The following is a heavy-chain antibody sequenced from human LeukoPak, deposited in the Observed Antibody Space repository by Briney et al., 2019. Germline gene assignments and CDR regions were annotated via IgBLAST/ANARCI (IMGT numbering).Heavy chain of an antibody. V-gene: IGHV3-21*01. Sequence: GGSLRLSCAASGFTFSSYSMNWVRQAPGKGLEWVSSISSSSSYIYYADSVKGRFTISRDNSKNTLYLQMNSLRAEDTAVYYCARDLDYYDSSGYLSRWGQGTLVTVSS. CDR3: ARDLDYYDSSGYLSR. D-gene: IGHD3-22*01. CDR2: ISSSSSYI. CDR1: GFTFSSYS. J-gene: IGHJ4*02.